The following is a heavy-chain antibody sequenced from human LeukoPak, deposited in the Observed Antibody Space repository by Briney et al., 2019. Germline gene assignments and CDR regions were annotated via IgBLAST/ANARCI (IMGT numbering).Heavy chain of an antibody. V-gene: IGHV3-33*01. Sequence: GGSLRLSCAASGFTFSSYAMHWVRQAPGKGLEWVAVIWYDGSNKFHADSVKGRFTISRDNSENTLHLQMNSLRGEDTAVYYCARVSDQLLRIGMDVWGQGTTVTVSS. J-gene: IGHJ6*02. CDR1: GFTFSSYA. CDR2: IWYDGSNK. CDR3: ARVSDQLLRIGMDV. D-gene: IGHD2-2*01.